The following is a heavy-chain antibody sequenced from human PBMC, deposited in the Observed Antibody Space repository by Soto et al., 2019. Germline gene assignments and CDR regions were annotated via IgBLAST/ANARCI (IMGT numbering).Heavy chain of an antibody. V-gene: IGHV1-3*04. Sequence: QVHLVQSGAEVKQPGASVKLSCKASGYTFTSYARHWVRQAPGQSLEWLGWINTVRGNTKYSQKLKGRVTFTRDTSSSTAYKELSSLRSQDTAVYYWSMAQGAFGSGTYSLFCDLQHWGEGTLVSVSS. D-gene: IGHD3-10*01. CDR2: INTVRGNT. CDR1: GYTFTSYA. CDR3: SMAQGAFGSGTYSLFCDLQH. J-gene: IGHJ1*01.